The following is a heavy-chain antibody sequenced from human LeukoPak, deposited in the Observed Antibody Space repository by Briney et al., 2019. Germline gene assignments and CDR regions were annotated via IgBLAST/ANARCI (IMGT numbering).Heavy chain of an antibody. CDR1: GFTFSSYA. J-gene: IGHJ4*02. Sequence: PGGSLRLSCAASGFTFSSYAMSWVRQAPGKGLEWVSFISSSSSFIYYADSLKGRFTISRDNAENSLYLQMNSLRAEDTAVYYCARVKSTATLDSWGQGTLVTVSS. CDR3: ARVKSTATLDS. D-gene: IGHD5-18*01. CDR2: ISSSSSFI. V-gene: IGHV3-21*01.